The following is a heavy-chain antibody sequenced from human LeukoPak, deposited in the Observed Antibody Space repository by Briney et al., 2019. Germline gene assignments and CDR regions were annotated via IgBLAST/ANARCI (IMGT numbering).Heavy chain of an antibody. CDR1: GFTFDDYA. Sequence: GRSLRLSCAVSGFTFDDYAMHSVRQAPGKGLEWVSGISWNSGSIVYADSVKGRFTISRDAAKNSLYLRMDSLRAEDTALYYCARDRLGPSFSVSHFDLWGQGTLVTVSS. CDR2: ISWNSGSI. J-gene: IGHJ4*02. V-gene: IGHV3-9*01. CDR3: ARDRLGPSFSVSHFDL. D-gene: IGHD3-3*02.